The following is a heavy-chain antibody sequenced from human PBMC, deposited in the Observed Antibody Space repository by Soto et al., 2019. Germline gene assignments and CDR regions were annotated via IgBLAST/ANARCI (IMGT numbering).Heavy chain of an antibody. CDR1: GFTFNNFG. CDR3: AKDPYKVVAGQGGWFDP. CDR2: IRDDGSKK. D-gene: IGHD2-15*01. V-gene: IGHV3-30*18. Sequence: QVQLVESGGAVVQPGRSLRLSCAASGFTFNNFGMHWVRQAPGKGLEWVAVIRDDGSKKYYADSVKGRFTISRDNSKNTLYLQMNSLTAEDTAVYYCAKDPYKVVAGQGGWFDPWGQGTLVTVSS. J-gene: IGHJ5*02.